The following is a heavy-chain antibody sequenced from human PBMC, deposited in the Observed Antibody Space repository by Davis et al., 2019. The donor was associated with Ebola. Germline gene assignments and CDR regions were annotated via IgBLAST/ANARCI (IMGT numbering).Heavy chain of an antibody. CDR1: GFTFSDYY. D-gene: IGHD2-15*01. Sequence: GESLKISCAASGFTFSDYYMSWIRQAPGKGLEWVSYISSSGSTIYYADSVKGRFTISRDNAKNSLYLQMNSLRAEDTAVYYCARSPSSAATHFDYWGQGTLVTVSS. CDR3: ARSPSSAATHFDY. V-gene: IGHV3-11*04. CDR2: ISSSGSTI. J-gene: IGHJ4*02.